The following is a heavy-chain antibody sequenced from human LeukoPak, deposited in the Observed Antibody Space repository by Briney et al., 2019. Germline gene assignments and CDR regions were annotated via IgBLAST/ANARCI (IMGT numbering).Heavy chain of an antibody. CDR3: ARGPLGIAARPGGGDY. D-gene: IGHD6-6*01. J-gene: IGHJ4*02. CDR2: IYYSGST. V-gene: IGHV4-59*01. CDR1: GGSISSYY. Sequence: SETLSLTCTVSGGSISSYYWSWIRQPPGKGLEWIGYIYYSGSTNHNPSLKSRVTISVDTSKNQFSLKLSSVTAADTAVYYCARGPLGIAARPGGGDYWGQGTLVTVSS.